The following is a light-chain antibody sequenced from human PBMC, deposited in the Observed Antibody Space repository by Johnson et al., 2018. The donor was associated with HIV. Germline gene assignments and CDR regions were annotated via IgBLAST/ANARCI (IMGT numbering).Light chain of an antibody. V-gene: IGLV1-51*01. Sequence: QSVLTQPPSVSAAPGQKVTISCSGSSSNIGNNYVSWYQQLPGTAPKLLIYDSYKRPSGIPDRFSGSKSGTSATLGITGLKTGDEADYYCGTWDSSLSAYVFGTGTKVTVL. J-gene: IGLJ1*01. CDR2: DSY. CDR1: SSNIGNNY. CDR3: GTWDSSLSAYV.